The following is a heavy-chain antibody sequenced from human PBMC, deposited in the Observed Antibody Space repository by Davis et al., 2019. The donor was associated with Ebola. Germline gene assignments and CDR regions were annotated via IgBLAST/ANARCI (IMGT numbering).Heavy chain of an antibody. CDR1: GFTFDDYA. Sequence: SLKISCAASGFTFDDYAMHWVRQAPGKGLEWVSGISWNSGSIGYADSVKGRFTISRDNAKNSLYLQMNSLRAEDTALYYCAKERRFLEWLPDYWGQGTLVTVSS. V-gene: IGHV3-9*01. CDR2: ISWNSGSI. CDR3: AKERRFLEWLPDY. J-gene: IGHJ4*02. D-gene: IGHD3-3*01.